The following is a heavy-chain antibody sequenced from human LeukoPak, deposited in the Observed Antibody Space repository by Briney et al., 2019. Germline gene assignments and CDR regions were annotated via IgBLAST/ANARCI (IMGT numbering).Heavy chain of an antibody. CDR1: GDSVSSNSAA. V-gene: IGHV6-1*01. J-gene: IGHJ3*02. Sequence: SQTPSLTCAISGDSVSSNSAAWNWIRQSPSKGLEWLGRTYFRSKWYNDYAVSVKSRLIINADTSKNHFSLQLNSVTPEGTAVYFCARNGIGTTYDAFGIWGQGTMVTVSS. D-gene: IGHD1-1*01. CDR3: ARNGIGTTYDAFGI. CDR2: TYFRSKWYN.